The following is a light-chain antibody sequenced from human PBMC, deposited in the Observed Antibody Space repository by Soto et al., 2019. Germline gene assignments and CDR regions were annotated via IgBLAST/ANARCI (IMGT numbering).Light chain of an antibody. J-gene: IGKJ5*01. V-gene: IGKV1-39*01. CDR1: QSIDSY. CDR3: QQSYSTPIT. CDR2: AAS. Sequence: DIQMTQSPSSLSASVGDRVTITCRASQSIDSYLNWYQLKPGKAPKLLIYAASTLQSGVPSRFSGSGSGTGFTLTISSLQPEDFANYYCQQSYSTPITFGQGTRLEIK.